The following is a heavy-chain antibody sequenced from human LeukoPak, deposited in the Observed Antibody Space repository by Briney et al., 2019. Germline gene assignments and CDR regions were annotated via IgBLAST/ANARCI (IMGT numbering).Heavy chain of an antibody. CDR1: VYTFTDSY. CDR2: INPKSGGT. Sequence: GASVKVSCKASVYTFTDSYMHWVRQAPGQGLVWVGWINPKSGGTNFVQKFQGRDTMTRDTCISIAYMELSRLSSDATAIDYCASKTRYSGYVYIDFWGQGTLVTVSS. J-gene: IGHJ4*02. CDR3: ASKTRYSGYVYIDF. V-gene: IGHV1-2*02. D-gene: IGHD5-12*01.